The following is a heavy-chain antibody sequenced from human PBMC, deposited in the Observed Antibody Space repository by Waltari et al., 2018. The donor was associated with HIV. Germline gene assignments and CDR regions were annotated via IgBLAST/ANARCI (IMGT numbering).Heavy chain of an antibody. CDR2: IKPPFGAA. D-gene: IGHD3-10*01. CDR1: RLNVTSYV. J-gene: IGHJ5*02. Sequence: QVNILQSGAEVKKPGSPVKHSCGASRLNVTSYVLSWVRQAPGHGREWMGVIKPPFGAANYPQKFQGIVTITADDFTSTVYMELTGLTSEDTAVYFCARESSGEFDLWGQGTPVTVSS. V-gene: IGHV1-69*13. CDR3: ARESSGEFDL.